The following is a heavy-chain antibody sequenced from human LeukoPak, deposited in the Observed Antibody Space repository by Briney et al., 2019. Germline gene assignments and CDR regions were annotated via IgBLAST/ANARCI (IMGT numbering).Heavy chain of an antibody. CDR1: GFTFSSYG. Sequence: GGSLRLSCAASGFTFSSYGMHWVRQAPGKGLEWVAFIRYDGSNKYYADSVKGRFTISRDNSKNTLYLQMNSLRAEDTAVYYCARARRPKWERDGYTSKESAFDIWGQGTMVTVS. J-gene: IGHJ3*02. V-gene: IGHV3-30*02. CDR2: IRYDGSNK. CDR3: ARARRPKWERDGYTSKESAFDI. D-gene: IGHD5-24*01.